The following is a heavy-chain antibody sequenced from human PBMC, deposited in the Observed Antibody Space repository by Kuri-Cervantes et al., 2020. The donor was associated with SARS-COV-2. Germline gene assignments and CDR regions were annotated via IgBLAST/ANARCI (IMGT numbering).Heavy chain of an antibody. CDR1: GFTFSDYY. D-gene: IGHD6-6*01. CDR2: ISSSGSTI. J-gene: IGHJ3*02. Sequence: GGSLRLSCAASGFTFSDYYMSRIRQAPGKGLEWVSYISSSGSTIYYADSVKGRFTISRDNAKNSLYLQMNSLRAEDTAVYYCAIGDSSSPHDAFDIWGQRTMVTVSS. CDR3: AIGDSSSPHDAFDI. V-gene: IGHV3-11*04.